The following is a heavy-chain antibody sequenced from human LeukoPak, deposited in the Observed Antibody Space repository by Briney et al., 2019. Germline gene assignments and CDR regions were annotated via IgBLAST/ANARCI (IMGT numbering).Heavy chain of an antibody. CDR1: GYTFTGYY. J-gene: IGHJ4*02. D-gene: IGHD1-26*01. Sequence: ASVKVSCKASGYTFTGYYMHWVRQAPGQGLEWMGWINPNSGGTNYAQKFQGRVTMTRDTSISTVYMEVRRLRSDDTPVYYCARVQGFSIVGATNPDYWGQGTLVTVSS. CDR2: INPNSGGT. CDR3: ARVQGFSIVGATNPDY. V-gene: IGHV1-2*02.